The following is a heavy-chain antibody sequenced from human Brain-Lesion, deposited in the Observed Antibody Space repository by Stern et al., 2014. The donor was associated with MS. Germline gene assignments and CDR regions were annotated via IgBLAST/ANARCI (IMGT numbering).Heavy chain of an antibody. J-gene: IGHJ6*02. Sequence: EVPLVESGGGLVQSGGSLRLFCSASEFTVDSYSMGWLRQVPGKGLEYVSHISRGGGTLQYADSVRGRFTISRDSAMNSLFLQMNSLRDEDSGVYYCARGRSDKYYGLDVWGQGTTVTVS. CDR2: ISRGGGTL. CDR1: EFTVDSYS. CDR3: ARGRSDKYYGLDV. V-gene: IGHV3-48*02.